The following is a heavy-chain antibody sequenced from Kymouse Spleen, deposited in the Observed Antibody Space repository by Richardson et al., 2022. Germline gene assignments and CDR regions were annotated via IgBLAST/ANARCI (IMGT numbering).Heavy chain of an antibody. CDR2: INHSGST. Sequence: QVQLQQWGAGLLKPSETLSLTCAVYGGSFSGYYWSWIRQPPGKGLEWIGEINHSGSTNYNPSLKSRVTISVDTSKNQFSLKLSSVTAADTAVYYCAREHYYGMDVWGQGTTVTVSS. D-gene: IGHD1-26*01. V-gene: IGHV4-34*01. J-gene: IGHJ6*02. CDR1: GGSFSGYY. CDR3: AREHYYGMDV.